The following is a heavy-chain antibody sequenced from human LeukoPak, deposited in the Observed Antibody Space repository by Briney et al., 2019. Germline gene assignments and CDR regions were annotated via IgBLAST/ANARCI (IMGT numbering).Heavy chain of an antibody. J-gene: IGHJ4*02. V-gene: IGHV3-33*01. CDR2: IRYDGSNK. CDR3: ARGAQWDYYDSSGYGLDY. D-gene: IGHD3-22*01. Sequence: PGRSLRLSCAASGFTFSSYGMHWVRQAPGKGLEWVAVIRYDGSNKYYADSVKGRFTISRDNSKNTLYLQMNSLRAEDTAVYYCARGAQWDYYDSSGYGLDYWGQGTLVTVSS. CDR1: GFTFSSYG.